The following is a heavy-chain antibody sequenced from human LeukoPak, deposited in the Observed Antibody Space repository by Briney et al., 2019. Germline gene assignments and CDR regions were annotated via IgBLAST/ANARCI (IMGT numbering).Heavy chain of an antibody. V-gene: IGHV4-34*01. J-gene: IGHJ4*02. CDR2: INHSGST. D-gene: IGHD4-11*01. CDR1: GGSISSYY. Sequence: PSETLSLTCTVSGGSISSYYWSWIRQPPGKGLEWIGEINHSGSTNYNPSLKSRVTISVDKSKNQFSLKLSSVTAADTAVYYCARHGGTRITLVEVYYFDYWGQGNLVTVSS. CDR3: ARHGGTRITLVEVYYFDY.